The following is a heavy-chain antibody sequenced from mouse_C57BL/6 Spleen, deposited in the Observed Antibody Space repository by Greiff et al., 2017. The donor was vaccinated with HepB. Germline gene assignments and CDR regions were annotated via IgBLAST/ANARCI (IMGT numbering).Heavy chain of an antibody. CDR1: GCTFTDYY. J-gene: IGHJ3*01. D-gene: IGHD1-1*01. V-gene: IGHV1-26*01. CDR2: INPNNGGT. Sequence: EVQLQQSGPELVKPGASVKISCKASGCTFTDYYMNWVKQSHGKSLEWIGDINPNNGGTSYNQKFKGKATLTVDKSSSTAYMELRSLTSEDSAVYYCARWIGSSYGGFAYWGQGTLVTVSA. CDR3: ARWIGSSYGGFAY.